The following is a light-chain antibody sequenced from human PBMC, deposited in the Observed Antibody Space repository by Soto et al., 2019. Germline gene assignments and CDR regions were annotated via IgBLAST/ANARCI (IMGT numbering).Light chain of an antibody. CDR3: HQYYLPRS. J-gene: IGKJ1*01. V-gene: IGKV1-5*01. CDR2: DVS. CDR1: QSISSW. Sequence: SQMTQPPSTLSASVGDRFTITYRASQSISSWLAWYQQKPGKVPKLLILDVSILASGVPSRFSGSGSGTEFTLTISSLQPEDFATYSCHQYYLPRSCGQGTKVDIK.